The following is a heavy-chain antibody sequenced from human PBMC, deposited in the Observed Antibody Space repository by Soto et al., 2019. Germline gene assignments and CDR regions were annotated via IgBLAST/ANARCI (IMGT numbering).Heavy chain of an antibody. J-gene: IGHJ6*01. V-gene: IGHV4-30-4*01. CDR1: GDSITSGTNL. Sequence: QVRLQESGPGLVKPSQTLSLTCTVSGDSITSGTNLWSWLRQPPGKGLEWMGFIHHSGTTFYNPSLKSRVMISGDTSENQISLKMTSVTAADTAVYYCARARXYXSGPSCSLFYFYGL. CDR3: ARARXYXSGPSCSLFYFYGL. D-gene: IGHD2-2*01. CDR2: IHHSGTT.